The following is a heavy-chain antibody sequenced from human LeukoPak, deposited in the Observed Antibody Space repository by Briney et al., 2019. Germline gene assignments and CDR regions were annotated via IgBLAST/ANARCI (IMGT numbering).Heavy chain of an antibody. CDR1: GFTFSSYS. CDR3: ARDRSTSSNSIYYFDY. Sequence: GGSLRLSCAASGFTFSSYSMNWVRQAPGKGLEWVSSISSSSSYIYYADSVKGRFTIPRDNAKNSLYLQMNSLRAEDTAVYYCARDRSTSSNSIYYFDYWGQGTLVTVSS. J-gene: IGHJ4*02. D-gene: IGHD2-2*01. CDR2: ISSSSSYI. V-gene: IGHV3-21*01.